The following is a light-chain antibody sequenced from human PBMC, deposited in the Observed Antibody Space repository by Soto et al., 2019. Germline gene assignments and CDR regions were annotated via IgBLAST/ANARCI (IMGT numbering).Light chain of an antibody. V-gene: IGKV1-27*01. J-gene: IGKJ1*01. Sequence: DIQMTQSPSSLSASVGDRVTITCRASQGISNYLAWYQQKPGKVPKLLIYDASTLQSGVPSRFSGSGSGTDLTLTISSLQPEDVETYYCKKYISAPWTFGLGTKVEIK. CDR1: QGISNY. CDR3: KKYISAPWT. CDR2: DAS.